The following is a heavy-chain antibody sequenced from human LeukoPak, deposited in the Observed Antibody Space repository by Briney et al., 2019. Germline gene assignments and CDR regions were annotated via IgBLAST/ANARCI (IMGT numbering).Heavy chain of an antibody. D-gene: IGHD2-2*01. J-gene: IGHJ5*02. CDR1: GGTFSSYA. V-gene: IGHV1-69*04. CDR2: IIPILGIA. Sequence: SVKVSCKASGGTFSSYAISWVRQAPGQGLEWMGRIIPILGIANYAQKLQGRVTMTTDTSTSTAYMELRSLRSDDTAVYYCANYQLHGEGNWFDPWGQGTLVTVSS. CDR3: ANYQLHGEGNWFDP.